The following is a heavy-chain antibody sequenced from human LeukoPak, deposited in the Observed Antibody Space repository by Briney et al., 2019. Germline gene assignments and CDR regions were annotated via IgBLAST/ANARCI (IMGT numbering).Heavy chain of an antibody. D-gene: IGHD6-19*01. CDR3: ARGAAVADTYYYYYMDV. CDR2: INHSGST. J-gene: IGHJ6*03. V-gene: IGHV4-34*01. CDR1: GGSFSDYY. Sequence: PSETLSLTCGVYGGSFSDYYWSWIRQPPGKGLEWIGEINHSGSTNYNPSLKSRVTMSVDTSKNQFSLKLSSVTAADTTVYYCARGAAVADTYYYYYMDVWGKGTTVTISS.